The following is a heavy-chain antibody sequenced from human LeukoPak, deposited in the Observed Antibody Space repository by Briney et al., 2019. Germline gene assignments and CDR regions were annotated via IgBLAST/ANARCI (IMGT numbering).Heavy chain of an antibody. J-gene: IGHJ6*02. D-gene: IGHD2-15*01. V-gene: IGHV3-30*02. Sequence: GGSLRLSCAASGFTFSSYGMHWVRQAPGKGLEWVAFIRYDGSNKYYADSVKGRFTISRDNSKNTLYLQMNSLRAEDTAFYYCAKDFCNGGSCSYYYYGMDVWGQGTTVTVSS. CDR1: GFTFSSYG. CDR3: AKDFCNGGSCSYYYYGMDV. CDR2: IRYDGSNK.